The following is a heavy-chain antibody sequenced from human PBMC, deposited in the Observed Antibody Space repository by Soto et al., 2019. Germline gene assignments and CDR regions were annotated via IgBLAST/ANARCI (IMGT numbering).Heavy chain of an antibody. CDR3: ARSIRLAGEY. CDR1: GYTFTSYA. Sequence: QVQLVQSGAEVKKPGASVKVSCKASGYTFTSYAMHWVRQAPGKRLEWMGWINAGNGNTKYSQNFQGRVTITRDTSASTAYMELSRLRSEDTAVYYCARSIRLAGEYWGKRTLITVSS. D-gene: IGHD4-17*01. J-gene: IGHJ4*02. V-gene: IGHV1-3*01. CDR2: INAGNGNT.